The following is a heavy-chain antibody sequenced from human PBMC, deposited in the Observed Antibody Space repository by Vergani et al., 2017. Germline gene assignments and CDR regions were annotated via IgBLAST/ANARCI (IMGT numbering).Heavy chain of an antibody. D-gene: IGHD3-10*01. V-gene: IGHV3-23*04. J-gene: IGHJ6*02. Sequence: EVQLVESGGGLVKPGGSLRLSCAASGFTFSDYYMSWIRQAPGKGLEWVSAISGSGGSTYYADSVKGRFTISRDNSKNTLYLQMNSLRAEDTAVYYCAKEDGSGSYYINYYYGMDVWGQGTTVTVSS. CDR3: AKEDGSGSYYINYYYGMDV. CDR1: GFTFSDYY. CDR2: ISGSGGST.